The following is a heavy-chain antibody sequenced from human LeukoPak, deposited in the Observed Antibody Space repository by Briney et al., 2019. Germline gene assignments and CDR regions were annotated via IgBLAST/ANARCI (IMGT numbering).Heavy chain of an antibody. CDR3: ARADSSGYYYEPYYYGMDV. CDR1: GGSISSYY. V-gene: IGHV4-59*01. CDR2: IYYSGST. Sequence: SETLSLTCTVSGGSISSYYWSWIRQPPGKGLEWIGYIYYSGSTNYNPSLKSRVTISVDTSKNQFSLKLSSVTAADTAVYYCARADSSGYYYEPYYYGMDVWGQGTMVTVSS. D-gene: IGHD3-22*01. J-gene: IGHJ6*02.